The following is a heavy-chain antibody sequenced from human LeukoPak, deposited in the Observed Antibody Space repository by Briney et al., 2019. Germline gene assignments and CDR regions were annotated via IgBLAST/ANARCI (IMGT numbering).Heavy chain of an antibody. CDR1: GGSISSGGYD. CDR2: IYYSGST. Sequence: SETLSLTCTVSGGSISSGGYDWSWIRQHPGKGLEWIGYIYYSGSTYYNPSLKSRVTISVDTSKNQFSLKLSSVTAADTAVYYCARAALIWAYALGGPYYFDYWGQGALVTVSS. J-gene: IGHJ4*02. V-gene: IGHV4-31*03. CDR3: ARAALIWAYALGGPYYFDY. D-gene: IGHD2-15*01.